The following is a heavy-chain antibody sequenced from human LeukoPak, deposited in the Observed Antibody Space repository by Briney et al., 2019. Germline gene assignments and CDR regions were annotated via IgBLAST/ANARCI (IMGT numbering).Heavy chain of an antibody. D-gene: IGHD3-22*01. Sequence: GGSLRLCCAASGFSFSSYWMHWVRQAPGKGLVWVSHINTDGTRTSYADSVKGRFTISRDNAKNTLSLQMDSLGTEDTAVYYCARAYYYDTSATPDYWGQGTLVTVSS. CDR3: ARAYYYDTSATPDY. J-gene: IGHJ4*02. V-gene: IGHV3-74*01. CDR1: GFSFSSYW. CDR2: INTDGTRT.